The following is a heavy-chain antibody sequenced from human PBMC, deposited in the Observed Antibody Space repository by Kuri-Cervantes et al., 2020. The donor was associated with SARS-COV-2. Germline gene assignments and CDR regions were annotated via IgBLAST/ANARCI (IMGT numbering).Heavy chain of an antibody. CDR1: GDSVSSISYA. V-gene: IGHV6-1*01. CDR3: AREGDYIAY. CDR2: TYYRSKWYN. Sequence: SQTLALTCSILGDSVSSISYAWNWLSQSPSRGLEWLGRTYYRSKWYNDYAIPVKSRITSKRDTSKNQFSLQLKSVTPEDTAVYYCAREGDYIAYWGQGTLVTVSS. J-gene: IGHJ4*02.